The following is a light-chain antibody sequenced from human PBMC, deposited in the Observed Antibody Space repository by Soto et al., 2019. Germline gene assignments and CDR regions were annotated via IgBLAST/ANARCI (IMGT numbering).Light chain of an antibody. Sequence: QSVLTRPPSMSGAPGQRVTISCTGSSSNIGAGFDVHWYQQVPGTAPNLLIYGNNNRPSGVPDRFSGSKSGTSASLAITGLQAEDEADYYCQSYDSSLSASEVFGTGTKLTVL. CDR2: GNN. CDR3: QSYDSSLSASEV. CDR1: SSNIGAGFD. V-gene: IGLV1-40*01. J-gene: IGLJ1*01.